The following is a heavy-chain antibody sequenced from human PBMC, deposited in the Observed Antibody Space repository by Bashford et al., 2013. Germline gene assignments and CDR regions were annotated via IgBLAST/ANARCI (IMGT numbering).Heavy chain of an antibody. D-gene: IGHD3-22*01. Sequence: WVRQMPGKGLEWMGIIYPGDSDTRYSPSFQGQVTISADKSISTAYLQWSSLKASDTAMYYCAVTLNYYDSSGYYQDAFDIWGQGTMVTVSS. J-gene: IGHJ3*02. V-gene: IGHV5-51*01. CDR3: AVTLNYYDSSGYYQDAFDI. CDR2: IYPGDSDT.